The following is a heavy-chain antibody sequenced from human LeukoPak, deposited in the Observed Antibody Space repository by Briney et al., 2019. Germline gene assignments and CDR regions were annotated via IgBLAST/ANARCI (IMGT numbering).Heavy chain of an antibody. J-gene: IGHJ3*02. V-gene: IGHV4-30-2*01. D-gene: IGHD6-19*01. CDR2: IYHSGST. CDR1: GGSISSGGYS. Sequence: SQTLSLTCAVSGGSISSGGYSWSWMRQPPGKGLEWTGYIYHSGSTYYNPSLKSRVTISVDRSKNQFSLKLSSVTAADTAVYYCARSIAVAGTRAFDIWGQGTMVTVSS. CDR3: ARSIAVAGTRAFDI.